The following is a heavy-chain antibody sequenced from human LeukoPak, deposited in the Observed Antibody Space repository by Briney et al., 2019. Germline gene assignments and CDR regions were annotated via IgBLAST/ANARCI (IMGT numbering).Heavy chain of an antibody. CDR3: ATTYYGDHGMDV. CDR2: FDPEDGET. V-gene: IGHV1-24*01. D-gene: IGHD4-17*01. J-gene: IGHJ6*04. Sequence: ASVKVSCKVSGYTLTELSMHWVRQAPGKGLEWMGGFDPEDGETIYAQKFQGRVTMTEDTSTDTAYMELSSLRSEDTAVYYCATTYYGDHGMDVWGKGTTVTVSS. CDR1: GYTLTELS.